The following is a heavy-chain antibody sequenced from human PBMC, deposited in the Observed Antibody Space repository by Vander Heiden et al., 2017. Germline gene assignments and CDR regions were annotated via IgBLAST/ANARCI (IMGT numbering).Heavy chain of an antibody. V-gene: IGHV4-34*01. CDR3: ARPLYGSSTTCRDGMDV. Sequence: SWTRQSPGKGLEWIGEINNSGSTNYNPSLKRRVTISVDTSKKQFSLKLSSVTAADTAVYYCARPLYGSSTTCRDGMDVWCQGTTVTVYS. D-gene: IGHD2-2*01. CDR2: INNSGST. J-gene: IGHJ6*02.